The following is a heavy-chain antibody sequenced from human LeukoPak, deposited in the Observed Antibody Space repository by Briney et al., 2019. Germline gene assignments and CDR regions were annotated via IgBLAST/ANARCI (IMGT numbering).Heavy chain of an antibody. J-gene: IGHJ4*02. Sequence: GESLKISCKGSGYSFTSYWIGWVRQMPGKGLEWMGIIYPGDSDTRYSPSFQGQVTISADKSISTAYLQWSSLKASDTAMYYCGRHQGYYYNSGVYSPYYFAYGGREP. V-gene: IGHV5-51*01. CDR3: GRHQGYYYNSGVYSPYYFAY. CDR1: GYSFTSYW. D-gene: IGHD3-22*01. CDR2: IYPGDSDT.